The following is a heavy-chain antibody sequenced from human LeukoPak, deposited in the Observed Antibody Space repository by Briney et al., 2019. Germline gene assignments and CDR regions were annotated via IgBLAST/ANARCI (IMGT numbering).Heavy chain of an antibody. V-gene: IGHV4-4*02. Sequence: SGTLSLTCAVSGGSISSSNWWSWVRQPPGKGLEWIGEIYHSGSTNYNPSLKSRVTISVDTSKNQFSLKLTSVTAADTAVYFCARGGYYGSGNDFRFDPWGQGTLVTVSS. J-gene: IGHJ5*02. CDR3: ARGGYYGSGNDFRFDP. CDR1: GGSISSSNW. D-gene: IGHD3-10*01. CDR2: IYHSGST.